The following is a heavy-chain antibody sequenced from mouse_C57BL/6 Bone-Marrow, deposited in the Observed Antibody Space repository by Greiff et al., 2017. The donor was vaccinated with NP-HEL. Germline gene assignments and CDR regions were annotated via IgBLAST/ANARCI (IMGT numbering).Heavy chain of an antibody. CDR1: GFTFTDYY. J-gene: IGHJ4*01. Sequence: EVKLMESGGGLVQPGGSLSLSCAASGFTFTDYYMSWVRQPPGKALEWLVFIRNKANGYTTAYSASVKGLFTISRDNSQSILYLQMNALRAEDSATYYCARSIYYDYADDPVYAMDYWGQGTSVTVSS. D-gene: IGHD2-4*01. CDR3: ARSIYYDYADDPVYAMDY. CDR2: IRNKANGYTT. V-gene: IGHV7-3*01.